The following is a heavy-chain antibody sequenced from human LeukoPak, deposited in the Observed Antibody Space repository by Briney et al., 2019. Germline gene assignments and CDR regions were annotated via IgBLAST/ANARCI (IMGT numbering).Heavy chain of an antibody. CDR3: ARDDGGDFNDAFDI. CDR1: GFTFCSYY. V-gene: IGHV3-21*01. Sequence: GGSLRLSCAASGFTFCSYYRKWLRQAQGKGLEWVTYITSDYRYIFYAVSVRGRFTISRDNAKSSLYLHMNSLRAEDTAVYYCARDDGGDFNDAFDIWGQGTMVTVSS. D-gene: IGHD2-21*02. CDR2: ITSDYRYI. J-gene: IGHJ3*02.